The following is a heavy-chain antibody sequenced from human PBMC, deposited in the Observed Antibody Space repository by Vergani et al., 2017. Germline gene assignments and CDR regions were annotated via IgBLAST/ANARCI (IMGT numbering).Heavy chain of an antibody. CDR1: GYTFTSYG. J-gene: IGHJ6*02. D-gene: IGHD3-10*01. CDR3: ARVRSADLEDRSGVTMVRGVIIMLDDGMDV. V-gene: IGHV1-18*01. Sequence: QVQLVQSGAEVKKPGASVKVSCKASGYTFTSYGISWVRQAPGQGLEWMGWISAYNGNTNYAQKLQGRVTMTTDTSTSTAYRVLRSLRSGDTAGYYCARVRSADLEDRSGVTMVRGVIIMLDDGMDVWGQGTTVTVSS. CDR2: ISAYNGNT.